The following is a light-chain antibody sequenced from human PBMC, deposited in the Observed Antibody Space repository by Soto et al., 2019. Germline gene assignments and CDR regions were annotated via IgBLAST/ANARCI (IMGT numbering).Light chain of an antibody. V-gene: IGKV4-1*01. J-gene: IGKJ1*01. Sequence: IVMTKSPDSLAVSLGERATINCKSSQSILYSSNNKNYLAWYQQKPGQPPKLLIYWASTRESGVPDRFSGSGSGTDFTLTISSLQAGDVAVYYCQQYYDAPQTFGQGTKVEIK. CDR1: QSILYSSNNKNY. CDR2: WAS. CDR3: QQYYDAPQT.